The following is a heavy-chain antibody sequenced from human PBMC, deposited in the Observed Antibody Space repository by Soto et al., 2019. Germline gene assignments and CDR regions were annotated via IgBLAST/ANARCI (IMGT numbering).Heavy chain of an antibody. V-gene: IGHV1-69*01. J-gene: IGHJ5*02. D-gene: IGHD6-19*01. CDR1: GGTFSSYA. CDR3: ARERLRVSVAGTRAPNWFDP. Sequence: QVQLVQSGAEVKKPGSSVKVSCKASGGTFSSYAISWVRQAPGQGLEWMGGIIPIFGTANYAQKFQGRVTITADESTSTAYRELSSLRAEDTAVYYCARERLRVSVAGTRAPNWFDPWGQGTLVTVSS. CDR2: IIPIFGTA.